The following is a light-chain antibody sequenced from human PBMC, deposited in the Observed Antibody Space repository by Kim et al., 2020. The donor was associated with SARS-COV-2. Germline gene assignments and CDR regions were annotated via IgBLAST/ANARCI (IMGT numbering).Light chain of an antibody. CDR1: NSDVAGSKY. J-gene: IGLJ1*01. V-gene: IGLV2-14*03. Sequence: CSATNSDVAGSKYVSWYQKHPAEAPKLMIYGVRNPPAGVYNRFSGSKSGNTASLTNSGLQAEDEADYYCSSYTSTSTPYVFGTGTKVTVL. CDR2: GVR. CDR3: SSYTSTSTPYV.